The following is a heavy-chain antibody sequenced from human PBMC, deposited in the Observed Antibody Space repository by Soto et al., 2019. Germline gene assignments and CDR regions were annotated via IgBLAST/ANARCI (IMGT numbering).Heavy chain of an antibody. Sequence: EVQLVESGGGLVQPGGSLRLSCAASGFTFTNYWMRWVRQAPGKELVFVSRISIDGSRVDYADSVKGRFTISRDNAKNMLYLQMNSLRADDTAVYYCYTGLWRPEDYWGQGTLVTVSS. CDR2: ISIDGSRV. CDR1: GFTFTNYW. D-gene: IGHD5-12*01. V-gene: IGHV3-74*01. J-gene: IGHJ4*02. CDR3: YTGLWRPEDY.